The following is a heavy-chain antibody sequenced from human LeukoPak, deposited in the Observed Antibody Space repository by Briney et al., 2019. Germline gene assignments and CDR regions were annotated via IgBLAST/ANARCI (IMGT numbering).Heavy chain of an antibody. CDR1: GYTFTNYY. CDR3: ARDVATWEATDY. J-gene: IGHJ4*02. V-gene: IGHV1-2*02. Sequence: ASVKVSCKASGYTFTNYYIHWVRQAPGQGLEWMGWINPNSGGTNYAQKFQGRVTMTRDTSISTAYMELSRLRSDDTAVYYCARDVATWEATDYWGQGTLVTVSS. D-gene: IGHD1-26*01. CDR2: INPNSGGT.